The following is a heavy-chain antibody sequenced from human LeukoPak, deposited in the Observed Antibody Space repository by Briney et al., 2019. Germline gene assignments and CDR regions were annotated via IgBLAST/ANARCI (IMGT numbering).Heavy chain of an antibody. CDR2: IKSDGIST. CDR3: ARDRAYTQDY. Sequence: GGSLRLSCAASGFTFSTYWMHWVRQAPGKGLVWVSHIKSDGISTTYADSVKGRFTISRDNAKNTLYLQMNSLRAEGTAVYYCARDRAYTQDYWGQGTLVTVSS. D-gene: IGHD4-11*01. CDR1: GFTFSTYW. J-gene: IGHJ4*02. V-gene: IGHV3-74*01.